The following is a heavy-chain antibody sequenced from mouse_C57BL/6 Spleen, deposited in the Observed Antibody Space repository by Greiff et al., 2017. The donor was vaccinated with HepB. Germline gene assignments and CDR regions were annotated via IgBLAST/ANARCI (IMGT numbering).Heavy chain of an antibody. J-gene: IGHJ2*01. D-gene: IGHD1-1*01. CDR2: IDPENGDT. CDR1: GFNIKDDY. CDR3: TLTTVVGEVY. V-gene: IGHV14-4*01. Sequence: EVQLQESGAELVRPGASVKLSCTASGFNIKDDYMHWVKQRPEQGLEWIGWIDPENGDTEYASKFQGKATITADTSSNTAYLQLSSLTSEDTAVYYCTLTTVVGEVYWGQGTTLTVSS.